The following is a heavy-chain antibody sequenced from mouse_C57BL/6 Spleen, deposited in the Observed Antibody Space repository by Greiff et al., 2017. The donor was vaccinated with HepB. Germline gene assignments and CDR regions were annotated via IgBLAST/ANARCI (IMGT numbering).Heavy chain of an antibody. Sequence: QVQLQQPGAELVKPGASVKLSCKASGYTFTSYWMQWVKQRPGQGLEWIGEIDPSDSYTNYNQKFKGKATLTVDTSSSTAYMQLSSLTSEDSAVYYCARDGSRDAYWGQGTLVTVSA. D-gene: IGHD1-1*01. J-gene: IGHJ3*01. CDR1: GYTFTSYW. V-gene: IGHV1-50*01. CDR2: IDPSDSYT. CDR3: ARDGSRDAY.